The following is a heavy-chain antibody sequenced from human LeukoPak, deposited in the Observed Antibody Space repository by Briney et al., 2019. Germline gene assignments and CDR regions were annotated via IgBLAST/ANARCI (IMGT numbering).Heavy chain of an antibody. CDR1: GLTFSRYW. J-gene: IGHJ4*02. CDR2: IQYDGSNK. D-gene: IGHD1/OR15-1a*01. CDR3: GRDTRITTVVDY. Sequence: GGSLRLSCAASGLTFSRYWMTWVRQAPGKGLEWVAFIQYDGSNKYYADSVKGRFTISRDNSKSTLYLQMNSLRTEDTAIYYCGRDTRITTVVDYWGQGTLVTVSS. V-gene: IGHV3-30*02.